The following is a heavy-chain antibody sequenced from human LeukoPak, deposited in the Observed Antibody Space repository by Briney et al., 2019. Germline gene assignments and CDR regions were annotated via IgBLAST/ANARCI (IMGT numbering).Heavy chain of an antibody. J-gene: IGHJ3*02. CDR1: GFTFSSYS. D-gene: IGHD3-22*01. CDR2: ISSSSSYI. Sequence: GGSLRLSCAASGFTFSSYSMNWVRQAPGKGLERVSSISSSSSYIYYADSVKGRFTISRDNAKNSLYLQMNSLRAEDTAVYYCASEITYYYDSSGQLSLDAFDIWGQGTMVTVSS. V-gene: IGHV3-21*01. CDR3: ASEITYYYDSSGQLSLDAFDI.